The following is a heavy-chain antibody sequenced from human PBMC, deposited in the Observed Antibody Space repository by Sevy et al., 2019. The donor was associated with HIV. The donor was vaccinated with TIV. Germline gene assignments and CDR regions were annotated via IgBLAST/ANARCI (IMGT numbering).Heavy chain of an antibody. V-gene: IGHV4-34*01. CDR3: ARGRYDKYVWGSYRPTYFDY. J-gene: IGHJ4*02. Sequence: SEILSLTCAVYGGSFSGYYWTFFRQPPGKGLEWIAEITHSENTNSNPSLKSRVTISVDTSKNQFSLKLTSVTAADTAVYFCARGRYDKYVWGSYRPTYFDYWGQGSLVTVSS. CDR2: ITHSENT. CDR1: GGSFSGYY. D-gene: IGHD3-16*02.